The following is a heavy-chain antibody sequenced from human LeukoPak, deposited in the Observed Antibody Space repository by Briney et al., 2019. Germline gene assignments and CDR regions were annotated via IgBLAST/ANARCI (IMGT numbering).Heavy chain of an antibody. CDR1: GFTFSAHY. D-gene: IGHD2-8*01. V-gene: IGHV3-72*01. CDR2: SRNKANSYTT. J-gene: IGHJ4*02. CDR3: IRVNNGYAKDFDY. Sequence: GGSLRLSCAASGFTFSAHYLDWVRQAPGKGLEWVGRSRNKANSYTTEYAASVRGRFTISRDDSKNSLYLQMNSLKIEDTAVYYCIRVNNGYAKDFDYWGQGPWSPSPQ.